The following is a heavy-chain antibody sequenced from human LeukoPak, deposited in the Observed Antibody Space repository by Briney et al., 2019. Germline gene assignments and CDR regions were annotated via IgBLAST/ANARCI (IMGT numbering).Heavy chain of an antibody. J-gene: IGHJ4*02. V-gene: IGHV4-59*11. Sequence: SECLSLTCTVSGASITGQYWGWIRQPPGKGLEWIGYVFHTGRDADYNPSLKNRVTISVDTSKNQFSLRLSSVIPSDTAVYYCARGHHDYAYWGQGALVTVSS. D-gene: IGHD5-12*01. CDR1: GASITGQY. CDR3: ARGHHDYAY. CDR2: VFHTGRDA.